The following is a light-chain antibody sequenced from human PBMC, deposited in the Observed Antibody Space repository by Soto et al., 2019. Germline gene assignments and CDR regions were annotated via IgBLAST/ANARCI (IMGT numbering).Light chain of an antibody. Sequence: EIVLTQSPGTLSLSPGDRATLSCRASQSVGSDYVAWYQHRRGQAPRLLFSGIFKRATGIPDRSSGSGSGTDFTLTISRLETEDFAVYYCQQFGSSPRTFGQGTKVDIK. J-gene: IGKJ1*01. CDR3: QQFGSSPRT. CDR1: QSVGSDY. CDR2: GIF. V-gene: IGKV3-20*01.